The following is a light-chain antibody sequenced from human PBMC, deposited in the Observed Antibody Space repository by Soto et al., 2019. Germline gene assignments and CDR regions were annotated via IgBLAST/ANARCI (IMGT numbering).Light chain of an antibody. CDR1: QSISSY. CDR2: AAS. Sequence: DIQMTQSPSSLSASVGDRVTITCRASQSISSYLNWYQQKPGKAPKLLIYAASSLQSGVPSRFSGSGSGTDFTLTISSLQPEDFATYYCQQSYSTTPYTFGQGTKVDI. V-gene: IGKV1-39*01. CDR3: QQSYSTTPYT. J-gene: IGKJ2*01.